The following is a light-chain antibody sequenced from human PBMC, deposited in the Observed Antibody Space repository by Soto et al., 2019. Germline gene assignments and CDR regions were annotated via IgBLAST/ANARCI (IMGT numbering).Light chain of an antibody. V-gene: IGKV3-11*01. Sequence: EIVLTQSPATLSLSLGERATLSCRASQNIATYLVWYQQKPGQAPRLLIYDASKRATGIPDRFSGSGSGTDFTLTISSLAPGDFAVYYCQQRSSWPRALGGGTKVEIK. CDR3: QQRSSWPRA. CDR2: DAS. CDR1: QNIATY. J-gene: IGKJ4*01.